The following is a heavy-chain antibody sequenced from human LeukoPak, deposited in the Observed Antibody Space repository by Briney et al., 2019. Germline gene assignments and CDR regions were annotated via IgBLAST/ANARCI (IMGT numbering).Heavy chain of an antibody. CDR3: ARVGVMVGATIDY. J-gene: IGHJ4*02. CDR1: GYSISSGYY. D-gene: IGHD1-26*01. Sequence: SETLSLTCTVSGYSISSGYYWGWIRQPPGKGLEWIGSIYHSGSTYYNPSLKSRVTISVDTSKNQFSLKLSSVTAADTAVYYCARVGVMVGATIDYWGQGTLVTVSS. V-gene: IGHV4-38-2*02. CDR2: IYHSGST.